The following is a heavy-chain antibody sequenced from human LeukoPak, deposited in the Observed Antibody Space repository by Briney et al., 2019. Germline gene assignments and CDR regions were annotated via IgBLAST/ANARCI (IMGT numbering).Heavy chain of an antibody. D-gene: IGHD3-10*01. CDR3: ARAHYYGSGSYSIYDFDY. V-gene: IGHV3-21*01. J-gene: IGHJ4*02. CDR2: ISSSSYYI. CDR1: GFTFSSSA. Sequence: PGGSLRLSCAASGFTFSSSAMNWVRQAPGKGLEWVSSISSSSYYIYYADSVKGRFTISRDNAKNSLYLQMNSLRAEDTAVYYCARAHYYGSGSYSIYDFDYWGQGTLVTVSS.